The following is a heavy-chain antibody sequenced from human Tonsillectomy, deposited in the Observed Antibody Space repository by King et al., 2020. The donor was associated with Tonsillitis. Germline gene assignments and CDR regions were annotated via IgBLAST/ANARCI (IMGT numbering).Heavy chain of an antibody. CDR1: GFTFDDYA. CDR3: AKGLDYGDPCAFDI. Sequence: VQLVESGGGLVQPGRSLRLSCAASGFTFDDYAMHWVRQAPGKGLEWVSGISWNSGSIGYADSVKGRFTISRDNAKNSLYLQMNSLRAEDTALYYCAKGLDYGDPCAFDIWGQGTMVTVSS. J-gene: IGHJ3*02. D-gene: IGHD4-17*01. CDR2: ISWNSGSI. V-gene: IGHV3-9*01.